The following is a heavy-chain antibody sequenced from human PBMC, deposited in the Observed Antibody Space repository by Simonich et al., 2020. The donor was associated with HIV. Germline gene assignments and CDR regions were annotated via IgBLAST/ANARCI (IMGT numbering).Heavy chain of an antibody. CDR3: ATAYCGGDCSGWTDY. CDR2: IIHSGST. Sequence: QVQLQQWGAGLLKPSETLSLTCAVYGGSFSGYYWSWIRQPPGKGLGWSVEIIHSGSTKYNPSLKSRVTISVDTSKNQFSLKLSSVTAADTAVYYCATAYCGGDCSGWTDYWGQGTLVTVSS. CDR1: GGSFSGYY. V-gene: IGHV4-34*12. J-gene: IGHJ4*02. D-gene: IGHD2-21*02.